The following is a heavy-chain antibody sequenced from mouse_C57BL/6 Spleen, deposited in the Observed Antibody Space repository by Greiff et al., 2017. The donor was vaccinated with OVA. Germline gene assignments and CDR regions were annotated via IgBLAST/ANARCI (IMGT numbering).Heavy chain of an antibody. CDR3: ANYYGSSYRGYFDV. CDR2: ISSGSSTI. D-gene: IGHD1-1*01. CDR1: GFTFSDYG. V-gene: IGHV5-17*01. J-gene: IGHJ1*03. Sequence: EVKLMESGGGLVKPGGSLKLSCAASGFTFSDYGMHWVRQAPEKGLEWVAYISSGSSTIYYADTVKGRFTISRDNAKNTLFLQMTSLRSEDTAMYYCANYYGSSYRGYFDVWGTGTTVTVSS.